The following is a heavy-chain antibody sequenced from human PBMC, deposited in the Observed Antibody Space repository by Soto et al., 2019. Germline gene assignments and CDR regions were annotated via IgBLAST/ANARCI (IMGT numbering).Heavy chain of an antibody. V-gene: IGHV3-74*01. Sequence: EVQLVESGGGLVQPGGSLRLSCEASGFTFSTFWMHWVRQAPGKGLVWVSRINSDGSSTNYADSVKGRVTISRDNAKNTLYLQLNSLRPEDTAVDYCARDFEYWGQGTRVTVSS. CDR2: INSDGSST. J-gene: IGHJ4*02. CDR1: GFTFSTFW. CDR3: ARDFEY.